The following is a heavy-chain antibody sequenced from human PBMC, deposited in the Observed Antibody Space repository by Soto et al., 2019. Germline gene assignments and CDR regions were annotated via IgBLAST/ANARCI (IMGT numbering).Heavy chain of an antibody. CDR2: IDPSDSYV. J-gene: IGHJ4*02. CDR1: GYSFNAYW. V-gene: IGHV5-10-1*01. Sequence: GESLKISCQASGYSFNAYWITWVRQMPGKGLEWMATIDPSDSYVDYSPSFRGHVTFSVDRSITTVYLQWNSLKASDSAMYFCTRRASSSFYHFDFWGQGALVTVSS. D-gene: IGHD2-2*01. CDR3: TRRASSSFYHFDF.